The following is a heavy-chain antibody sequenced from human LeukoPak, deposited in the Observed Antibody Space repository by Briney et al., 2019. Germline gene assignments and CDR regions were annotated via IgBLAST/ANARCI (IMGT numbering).Heavy chain of an antibody. CDR3: AKDLSSHYDFCSGYPYYYGMDV. D-gene: IGHD3-3*01. CDR2: ISGSGGST. CDR1: GFTFSSYA. Sequence: SGGSLRLSCAASGFTFSSYAMSWVRQAPGKGLEWVSAISGSGGSTYYADSVKGRFTISRDNSKNTLYLQMNSLRAEDTAVYYCAKDLSSHYDFCSGYPYYYGMDVWGQGTTVTVSS. V-gene: IGHV3-23*01. J-gene: IGHJ6*02.